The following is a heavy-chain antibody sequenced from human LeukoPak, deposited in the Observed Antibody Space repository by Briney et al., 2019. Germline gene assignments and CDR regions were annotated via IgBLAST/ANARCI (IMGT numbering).Heavy chain of an antibody. Sequence: GASVKVSCTPSGEAFTGDGISWVRQAPGQGLERMGWISAYNGNTNYAQKLQGRVTMTTDTSTSTAYMELRSLRSGDTAVYYCATNAGGAPQIRAARAYCYMDVWGKGTTVTVSS. J-gene: IGHJ6*03. D-gene: IGHD6-25*01. CDR3: ATNAGGAPQIRAARAYCYMDV. V-gene: IGHV1-18*01. CDR1: GEAFTGDG. CDR2: ISAYNGNT.